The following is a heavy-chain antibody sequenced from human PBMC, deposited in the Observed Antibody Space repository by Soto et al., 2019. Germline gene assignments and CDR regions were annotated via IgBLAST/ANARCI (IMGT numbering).Heavy chain of an antibody. Sequence: RGESLKISCKGSGYRFTSYWIGWVRQMPGKGLEWMGIIYPGDSDIRYSPSFQGQVTISADKSISTAYLQWTSLKASDTAMYYCARRSIAGSYYYMDVWGDGTTVTVSS. CDR1: GYRFTSYW. CDR3: ARRSIAGSYYYMDV. V-gene: IGHV5-51*01. CDR2: IYPGDSDI. J-gene: IGHJ6*03. D-gene: IGHD6-13*01.